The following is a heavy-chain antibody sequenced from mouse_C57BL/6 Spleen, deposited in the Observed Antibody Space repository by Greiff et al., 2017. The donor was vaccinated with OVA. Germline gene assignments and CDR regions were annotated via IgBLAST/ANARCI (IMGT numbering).Heavy chain of an antibody. V-gene: IGHV1-18*01. CDR2: INPNNGGT. D-gene: IGHD1-1*01. Sequence: VQLQQSGPELVKPGASVKIPCKASGYTFTDYNMDWVKQSHGKSLEWIGDINPNNGGTIYNQKFKGKATLTVDKSSSTAYMELRSLTSEDTAVYYCARRVTTVTPDPTRVYWYFDVWGTGTTVTVSS. CDR3: ARRVTTVTPDPTRVYWYFDV. CDR1: GYTFTDYN. J-gene: IGHJ1*03.